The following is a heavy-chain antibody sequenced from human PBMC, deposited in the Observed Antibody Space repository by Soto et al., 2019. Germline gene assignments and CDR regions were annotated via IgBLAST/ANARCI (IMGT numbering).Heavy chain of an antibody. J-gene: IGHJ3*02. V-gene: IGHV3-15*01. Sequence: PGGSLRLSCAASGFTFSNAWMSWVRQAPGKGLEWVGRIKSKTDGGTTDYAAPVKGRFTISRDDSKNTLYLQMNSLKTEDTAVYYCTTGPQGVTTFGGFIVIAPIDAFDIWGQGTMVTVSS. D-gene: IGHD3-16*02. CDR1: GFTFSNAW. CDR3: TTGPQGVTTFGGFIVIAPIDAFDI. CDR2: IKSKTDGGTT.